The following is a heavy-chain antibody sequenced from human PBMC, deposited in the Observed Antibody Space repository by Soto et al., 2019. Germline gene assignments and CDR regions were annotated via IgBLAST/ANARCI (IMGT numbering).Heavy chain of an antibody. J-gene: IGHJ4*02. V-gene: IGHV4-30-2*01. CDR2: IYHSGST. Sequence: SETLSLTCAVSGGSISSVGYSCNWIRQPPGKGLEWIGYIYHSGSTYYNPSLKSRVTISVDRSKNQFSLKLSSVTAADTAVYYCARGMTTVTTFDYWGRGTLVTVS. D-gene: IGHD4-17*01. CDR3: ARGMTTVTTFDY. CDR1: GGSISSVGYS.